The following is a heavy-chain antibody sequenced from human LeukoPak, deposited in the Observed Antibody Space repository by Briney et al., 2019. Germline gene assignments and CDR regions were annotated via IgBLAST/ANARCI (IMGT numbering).Heavy chain of an antibody. J-gene: IGHJ2*01. CDR1: GYTFTSYY. D-gene: IGHD6-13*01. V-gene: IGHV1-46*01. CDR3: ARVGGRQLANWYFDL. Sequence: ASVKVSCKASGYTFTSYYMHWVRQAPGQGLEWMGIINPSGGSTSYAQKFQGRVTMTRDTSTSTVYMELSSLRSEDTAVYYCARVGGRQLANWYFDLWGRGTLVTVSS. CDR2: INPSGGST.